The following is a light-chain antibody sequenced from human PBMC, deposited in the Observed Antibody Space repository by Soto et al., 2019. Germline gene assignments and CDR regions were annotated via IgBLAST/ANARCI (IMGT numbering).Light chain of an antibody. J-gene: IGLJ2*01. Sequence: QSVLTQPPPASGTPGQTVTISCSGSNSNIATFSVYWYQQLAGTAPKLLIYENDQRPSGVPDRFSGSKSDTSASLAIAGLRSGDEADYYCAAWDDSLTILFGGGTKLTVL. CDR1: NSNIATFS. CDR2: END. CDR3: AAWDDSLTIL. V-gene: IGLV1-47*01.